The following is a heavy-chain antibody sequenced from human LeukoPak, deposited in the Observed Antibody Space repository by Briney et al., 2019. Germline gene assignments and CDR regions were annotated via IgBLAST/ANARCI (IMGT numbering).Heavy chain of an antibody. V-gene: IGHV4-39*01. Sequence: SETLSLTCTVPGGSISSSSYYWGWIRQPPGKGLEWIGSIYYSGSTYYNPSLKSRVIISVDTSKNQFSLKLSSVTAADTAVYYCARICDRSGFDFWGQGTLVTVSS. D-gene: IGHD3-22*01. J-gene: IGHJ4*02. CDR1: GGSISSSSYY. CDR3: ARICDRSGFDF. CDR2: IYYSGST.